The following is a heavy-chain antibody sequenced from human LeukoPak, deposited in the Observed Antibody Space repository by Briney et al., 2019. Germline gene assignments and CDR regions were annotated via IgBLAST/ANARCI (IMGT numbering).Heavy chain of an antibody. CDR3: AKEPYVYSSYPDY. V-gene: IGHV3-30*18. Sequence: GGSLRLSCAASGFTFSSYGMHWVRQAPGKGLEWVAVISYDGSNKYYADSVKGRFTISRDNSKNTLYLQMNSLRAEDTAVYYCAKEPYVYSSYPDYWGQGTLVTVSS. CDR2: ISYDGSNK. CDR1: GFTFSSYG. J-gene: IGHJ4*02. D-gene: IGHD1-26*01.